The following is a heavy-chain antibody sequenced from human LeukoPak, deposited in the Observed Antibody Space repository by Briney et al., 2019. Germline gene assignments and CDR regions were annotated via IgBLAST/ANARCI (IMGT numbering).Heavy chain of an antibody. J-gene: IGHJ4*02. CDR1: GYTFTGYY. V-gene: IGHV1-46*01. CDR3: ARSIQLWFPLDY. D-gene: IGHD5-18*01. CDR2: INPSGGST. Sequence: HEASVKVSCKASGYTFTGYYMHWVRQAPGEGLEWMGIINPSGGSTSYAQKFQGRVTVTRDMSTSTVYMELSSLRSEDTAVYYCARSIQLWFPLDYWGQGTLVTVSS.